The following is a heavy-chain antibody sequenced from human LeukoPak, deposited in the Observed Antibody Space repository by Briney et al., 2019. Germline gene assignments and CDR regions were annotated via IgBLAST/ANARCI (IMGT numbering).Heavy chain of an antibody. CDR3: AKDLGPAAIGWFDP. CDR1: GFNFDNFA. V-gene: IGHV3-23*01. D-gene: IGHD2-2*02. Sequence: QAGKSLTLSCVVSGFNFDNFAMHWVRQPLGKGLEWVAVISGSGGSTYYADSVKGRFTISRDNSKNTLYLQMNSLRAEDTAVYYCAKDLGPAAIGWFDPWGQGTLVTVSS. J-gene: IGHJ5*02. CDR2: ISGSGGST.